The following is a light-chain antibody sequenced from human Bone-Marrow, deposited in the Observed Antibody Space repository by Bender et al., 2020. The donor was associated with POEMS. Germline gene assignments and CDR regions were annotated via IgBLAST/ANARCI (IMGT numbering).Light chain of an antibody. J-gene: IGLJ2*01. V-gene: IGLV2-14*02. CDR1: RSDVGGYDL. CDR3: SSYTSSSPL. Sequence: QSALTQPASVSGSPGQSITLSCTGTRSDVGGYDLVSWYQQFPGKAPKLLIYEVTKRPSGISDRFSASKSGNTASLTISGLQTEDEADYYCSSYTSSSPLFGGGTKVTVI. CDR2: EVT.